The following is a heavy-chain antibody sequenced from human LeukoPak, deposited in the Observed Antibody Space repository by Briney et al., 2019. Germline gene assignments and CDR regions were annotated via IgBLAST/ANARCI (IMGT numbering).Heavy chain of an antibody. Sequence: MSGGSLRLSCAASGFTFSSYSMNWVRQAPGKGLEWVSSISSSSSYIYYADSVKGRFTISRDNAKNSLYLQMNSLRAEDTAVYYCARVAYCGGDCYSSDYWGQGTLVTVSS. J-gene: IGHJ4*02. D-gene: IGHD2-21*02. CDR1: GFTFSSYS. CDR3: ARVAYCGGDCYSSDY. CDR2: ISSSSSYI. V-gene: IGHV3-21*01.